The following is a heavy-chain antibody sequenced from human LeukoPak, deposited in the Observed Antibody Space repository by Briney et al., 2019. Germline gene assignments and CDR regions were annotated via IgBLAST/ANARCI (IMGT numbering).Heavy chain of an antibody. CDR2: VLYDGSNK. CDR3: AKGDSSGAFDY. Sequence: PGGSLRLSCQASGFTFRNYGMHWVRQAPGKGLEWVAVVLYDGSNKYYADSVKGRFTISRDQSKNTLSLQMNSLRTEDTAVYYCAKGDSSGAFDYWGQGTLVTVSS. V-gene: IGHV3-30*18. D-gene: IGHD2-21*01. CDR1: GFTFRNYG. J-gene: IGHJ4*02.